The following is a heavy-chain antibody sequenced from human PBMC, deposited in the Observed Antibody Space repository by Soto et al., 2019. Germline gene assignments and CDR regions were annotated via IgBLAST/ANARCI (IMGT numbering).Heavy chain of an antibody. D-gene: IGHD2-2*01. J-gene: IGHJ4*02. CDR3: AREWRSKGQVAPCPVY. CDR1: GFTFSSYG. Sequence: QVQLVESGGGVVQPGRSLRLSCAASGFTFSSYGMHWVRQAPGKGLEWVAVIWYDGSNKYYADSVKGRFTISRDNSKNTLYLQMNSLRAEDTAVYYCAREWRSKGQVAPCPVYWGQGTLVTVSS. V-gene: IGHV3-33*01. CDR2: IWYDGSNK.